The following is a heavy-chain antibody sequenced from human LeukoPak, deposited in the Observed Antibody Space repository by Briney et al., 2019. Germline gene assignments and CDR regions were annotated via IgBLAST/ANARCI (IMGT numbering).Heavy chain of an antibody. CDR3: TAYDSSGHYFDY. CDR2: IRSSGSTI. J-gene: IGHJ4*02. Sequence: GGSLRLSCAASGFTFSSYEMNWVRQAPGKGLEWVSYIRSSGSTIYYADSVKGRFTISRDNAKNSLYLQMNSLRAEDTAVYYCTAYDSSGHYFDYWGQGTLVTVSS. CDR1: GFTFSSYE. D-gene: IGHD3-22*01. V-gene: IGHV3-48*03.